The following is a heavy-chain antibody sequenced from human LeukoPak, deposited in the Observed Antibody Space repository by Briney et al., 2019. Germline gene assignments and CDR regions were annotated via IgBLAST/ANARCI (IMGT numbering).Heavy chain of an antibody. CDR3: ATDREGDPSAYYLV. CDR1: GFTFSGYA. CDR2: ISDNGGRT. J-gene: IGHJ4*02. D-gene: IGHD3-22*01. V-gene: IGHV3-23*01. Sequence: GGSLRLSCAASGFTFSGYAMSWVRQAPGKGLEWVSTISDNGGRTYYADSVKGRFTITRDNSKNTLFLQMNSLRAEDSAVYYCATDREGDPSAYYLVGGQGTLITVSS.